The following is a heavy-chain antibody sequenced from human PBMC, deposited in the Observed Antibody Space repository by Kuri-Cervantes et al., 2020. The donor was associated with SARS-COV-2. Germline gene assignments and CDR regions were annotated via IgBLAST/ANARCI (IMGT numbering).Heavy chain of an antibody. CDR1: GFLFSASA. D-gene: IGHD7-27*01. J-gene: IGHJ4*02. CDR3: AGDLRLGKSLDY. V-gene: IGHV3-73*01. Sequence: GGSLRLSCEVSGFLFSASAIHWVRQASGKGLEWVGRIRGKANNYATAYVASVKGRFTISRDDSKNMAYLQMNSLKTEDTAVYYCAGDLRLGKSLDYWGQGTRVTVSS. CDR2: IRGKANNYAT.